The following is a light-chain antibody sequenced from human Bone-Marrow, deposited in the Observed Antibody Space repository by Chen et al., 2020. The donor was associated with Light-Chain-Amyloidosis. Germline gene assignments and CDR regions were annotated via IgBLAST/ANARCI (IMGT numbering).Light chain of an antibody. Sequence: QSLLTQPPSASGTPGQRVTISCSVASSNIGINVVYWYQHFPGAAPKLLIHRTNQRPSGVPDRFSACTSGTSAFLAISGLRSEDEADYYCAAWDGSLSGYVFGTGTKVTVL. CDR2: RTN. J-gene: IGLJ1*01. V-gene: IGLV1-47*01. CDR3: AAWDGSLSGYV. CDR1: SSNIGINV.